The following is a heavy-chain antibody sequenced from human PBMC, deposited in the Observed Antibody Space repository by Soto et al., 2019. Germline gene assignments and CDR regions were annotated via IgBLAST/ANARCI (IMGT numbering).Heavy chain of an antibody. CDR3: ARLYCSSSTCDSWFDP. J-gene: IGHJ5*02. CDR1: GSTFTTFW. D-gene: IGHD2-2*01. Sequence: GESLQISCTGFGSTFTTFWISWVRQMPGRGLEWMGRIDPRDSYTNYSPSFQGHVTISGDKSISTVYLQWASLKASDTAMYYCARLYCSSSTCDSWFDPWGEGTLVTVSS. CDR2: IDPRDSYT. V-gene: IGHV5-10-1*01.